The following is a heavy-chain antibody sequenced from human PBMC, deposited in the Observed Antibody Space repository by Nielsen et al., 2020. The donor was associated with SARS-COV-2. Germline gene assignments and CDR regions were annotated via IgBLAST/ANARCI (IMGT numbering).Heavy chain of an antibody. J-gene: IGHJ5*02. D-gene: IGHD2-2*01. CDR1: GGTFSSYA. V-gene: IGHV1-69*13. Sequence: SVKVSCKASGGTFSSYAISWVRQAPGQGLEWMGGIIPIFGTANYAQKFQGRVTITADESTSTAYMELSSLRSEDTAVYYCAILAEDIVVVPAALWFDPWGQGTLVTVSS. CDR2: IIPIFGTA. CDR3: AILAEDIVVVPAALWFDP.